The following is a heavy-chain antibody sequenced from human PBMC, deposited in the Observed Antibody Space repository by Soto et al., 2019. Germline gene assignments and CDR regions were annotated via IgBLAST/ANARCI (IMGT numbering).Heavy chain of an antibody. D-gene: IGHD7-27*01. CDR1: GGSISSSNW. J-gene: IGHJ4*02. CDR2: IYHSGST. CDR3: ARLGFPY. V-gene: IGHV4-4*02. Sequence: QVQLQESGPGLVKPSGTLSLTCAVSGGSISSSNWWSWVRQPPGKGLEWIGEIYHSGSTNYNPSXKXRAXISVDKSKNQFSLKLSSVTAAAPAVYYWARLGFPYWGQGTLVTVSS.